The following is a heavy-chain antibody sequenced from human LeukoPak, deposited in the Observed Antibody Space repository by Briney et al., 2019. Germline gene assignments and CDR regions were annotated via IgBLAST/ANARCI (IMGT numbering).Heavy chain of an antibody. V-gene: IGHV3-30*03. CDR2: ISYDGSNK. CDR1: GFTFSSYG. Sequence: GGSLRLSCAASGFTFSSYGMHWVRQAPGKGLEWVAVISYDGSNKYYADSVKGRFTISRDNSKNTLYLQMNSLRAEDTAVYYCARGRNYYGSGSYYNSFAFDIWGQGTMVTVSS. J-gene: IGHJ3*02. D-gene: IGHD3-10*01. CDR3: ARGRNYYGSGSYYNSFAFDI.